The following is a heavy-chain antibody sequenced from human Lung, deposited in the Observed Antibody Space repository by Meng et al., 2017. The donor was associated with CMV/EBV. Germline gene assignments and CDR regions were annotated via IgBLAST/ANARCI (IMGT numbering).Heavy chain of an antibody. D-gene: IGHD3-3*01. J-gene: IGHJ5*02. V-gene: IGHV3-30*04. CDR2: ISYDGSNK. CDR1: GFTFSSYA. CDR3: ARDLRPMYYDFWSGFGA. Sequence: GGSXRLSCAASGFTFSSYAMHWVRQAPGKGLEWVAVISYDGSNKYYADSVKGRFTISRDNSKNTLYLQMNSLRAEDTAVYYCARDLRPMYYDFWSGFGAWXQGTLVTVSS.